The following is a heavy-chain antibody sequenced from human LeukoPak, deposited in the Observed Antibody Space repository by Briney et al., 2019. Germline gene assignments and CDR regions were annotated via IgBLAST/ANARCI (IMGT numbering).Heavy chain of an antibody. D-gene: IGHD3-22*01. Sequence: SETLSLTCAVYGGSFSGYYWSWIRQPPGKGLEWIGEINHSGSTNYNPSLKSRVAISVDTSKNQFSLKLSSVTAADTAVYYCARHWYSSGYYYAPKNWFDPWGQGTLVTVSS. CDR3: ARHWYSSGYYYAPKNWFDP. CDR1: GGSFSGYY. V-gene: IGHV4-34*01. J-gene: IGHJ5*02. CDR2: INHSGST.